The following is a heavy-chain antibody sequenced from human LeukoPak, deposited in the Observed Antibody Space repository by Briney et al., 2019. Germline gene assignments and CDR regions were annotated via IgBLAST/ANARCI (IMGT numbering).Heavy chain of an antibody. J-gene: IGHJ4*02. CDR2: IYASGST. Sequence: SETLSLTCTVSGGSISSYYWSWIRQPAGKGLEWIGRIYASGSTNYNPSLKSRVTMSVDTSKNKFSLKLTSVTSAATAVYYCAVGGYRGYEPDYWGQGTRVTVSS. CDR1: GGSISSYY. D-gene: IGHD5-12*01. V-gene: IGHV4-4*07. CDR3: AVGGYRGYEPDY.